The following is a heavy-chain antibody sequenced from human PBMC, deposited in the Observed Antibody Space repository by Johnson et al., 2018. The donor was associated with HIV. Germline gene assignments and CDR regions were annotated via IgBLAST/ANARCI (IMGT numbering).Heavy chain of an antibody. CDR3: AKDLFTELEDDVFDF. J-gene: IGHJ3*01. D-gene: IGHD6-13*01. Sequence: QVQLVESGGGVVQPGRSLRLSCAASGFTFSSYGMHWVRQAPGKGLEWVAFIRFDGTIKYDSDSVRGRFIISRDNSKNTLYLQMNSLRAEDTAVYYWAKDLFTELEDDVFDFWGQGTMVTVSS. V-gene: IGHV3-30*02. CDR1: GFTFSSYG. CDR2: IRFDGTIK.